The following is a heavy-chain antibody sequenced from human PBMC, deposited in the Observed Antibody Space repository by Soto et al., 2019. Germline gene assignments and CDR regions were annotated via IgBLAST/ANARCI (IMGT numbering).Heavy chain of an antibody. Sequence: ASVKVSCKASGYTFTGYYMHWVRQAPGQGLEWMGWINPNSGGTNYAQKFQGWVTMTRDTSISTAYMELSRLRSDDTAVYYCARGLDPAMVQYYYYGMDVWGQGTTVTVSS. D-gene: IGHD5-18*01. J-gene: IGHJ6*02. V-gene: IGHV1-2*04. CDR1: GYTFTGYY. CDR3: ARGLDPAMVQYYYYGMDV. CDR2: INPNSGGT.